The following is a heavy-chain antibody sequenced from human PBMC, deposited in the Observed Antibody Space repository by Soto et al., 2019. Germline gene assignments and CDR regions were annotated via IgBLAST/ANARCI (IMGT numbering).Heavy chain of an antibody. CDR1: GYSFTSYG. V-gene: IGHV1-18*01. D-gene: IGHD2-2*01. Sequence: QVQLVQSAAEVKKPGASVKVSCKASGYSFTSYGVSWVRRAPGQGLEWMGWISPSNGNIQFVQRFQGRVSMTTDTSTKTAYMELRNLRSDDTAQYYCTRDLTIVPATHPRLENYGMDVWGQGTTVIVSS. CDR3: TRDLTIVPATHPRLENYGMDV. J-gene: IGHJ6*02. CDR2: ISPSNGNI.